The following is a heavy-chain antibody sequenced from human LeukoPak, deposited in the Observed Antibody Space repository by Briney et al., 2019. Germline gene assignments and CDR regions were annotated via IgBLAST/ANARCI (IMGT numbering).Heavy chain of an antibody. CDR1: GGSISSGDYY. Sequence: SETLSLTCTVSGGSISSGDYYWSWIRQPPGKGLEWIGYIYYCGSTYYNPSLKSRVTISVDTSKNQFSLKLSSVTAADTAVYYCASDYGGNPEYFQHWGQGTLVTVSS. V-gene: IGHV4-30-4*02. CDR3: ASDYGGNPEYFQH. J-gene: IGHJ1*01. D-gene: IGHD4-23*01. CDR2: IYYCGST.